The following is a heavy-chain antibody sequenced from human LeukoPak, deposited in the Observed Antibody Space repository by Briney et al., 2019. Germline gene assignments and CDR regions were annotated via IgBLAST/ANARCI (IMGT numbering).Heavy chain of an antibody. J-gene: IGHJ4*02. CDR2: IYTSGST. Sequence: PSETLSLTCTVSGGSISSVSYYWRWTRQPAGKGLEWIDRIYTSGSTNYNHSLKSRVTISVDTSKNQFSLKLSSVTAADTAVYYCARARGYSYGYVDYWGQGTLVTVSS. V-gene: IGHV4-61*02. CDR1: GGSISSVSYY. D-gene: IGHD5-18*01. CDR3: ARARGYSYGYVDY.